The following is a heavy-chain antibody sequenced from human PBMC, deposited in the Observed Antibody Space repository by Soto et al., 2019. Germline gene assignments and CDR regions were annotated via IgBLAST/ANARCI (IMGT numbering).Heavy chain of an antibody. CDR2: ISANSGDT. D-gene: IGHD3-10*01. J-gene: IGHJ6*03. CDR1: GYSFTSHG. CDR3: ARMVRGSNIDYYQYIDV. V-gene: IGHV1-18*01. Sequence: QVQLVQSGAEVKKPGASVKVSCKASGYSFTSHGISWVRQAPGQGLEWMGWISANSGDTNYAQKLQGRVTVTTDTSTTTAYLELRSLRSEDTALYYCARMVRGSNIDYYQYIDVWGKGTTVTFSS.